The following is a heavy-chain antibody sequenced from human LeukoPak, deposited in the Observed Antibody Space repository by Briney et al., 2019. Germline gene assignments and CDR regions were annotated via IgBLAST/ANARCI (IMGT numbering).Heavy chain of an antibody. CDR1: GYTFTDYY. CDR2: INPDSGGT. Sequence: ASVKVSCKASGYTFTDYYMHWLRQAPGQGLEWMGWINPDSGGTNYAQKFQGRVTLTRDTSITTAYMELHRLRSDDTAVYYCARDGGLDYWGQGTPVTVSS. J-gene: IGHJ4*02. V-gene: IGHV1-2*02. CDR3: ARDGGLDY. D-gene: IGHD4-23*01.